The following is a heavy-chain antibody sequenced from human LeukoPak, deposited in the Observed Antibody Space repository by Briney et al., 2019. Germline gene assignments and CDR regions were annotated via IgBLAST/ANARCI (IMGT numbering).Heavy chain of an antibody. CDR1: GGTFSSYA. CDR2: IIPIFGTA. J-gene: IGHJ6*02. CDR3: ARDLRYCSGGSCTYYYGMDV. D-gene: IGHD2-15*01. Sequence: GASVKVSCKASGGTFSSYAISWVRQAPGQGLEWMGGIIPIFGTANYAQKFQGRVTITADESTSTAYMELSSLRSEDTAVYYCARDLRYCSGGSCTYYYGMDVWGQGTTVTVSS. V-gene: IGHV1-69*13.